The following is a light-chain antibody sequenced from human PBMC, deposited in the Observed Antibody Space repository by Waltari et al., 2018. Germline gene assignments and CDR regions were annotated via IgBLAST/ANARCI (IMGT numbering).Light chain of an antibody. CDR2: EVT. Sequence: QSALTPPASVSGSPGPSIPIPCPGSASDVGTYNLFSWYQQHPGKAPKLMIYEVTKRPSGVTNRFSGSKSGNTASLTISGLQAEDEADYYCCSYAGSSTVFGGGTKLTVL. J-gene: IGLJ3*02. CDR3: CSYAGSSTV. V-gene: IGLV2-23*02. CDR1: ASDVGTYNL.